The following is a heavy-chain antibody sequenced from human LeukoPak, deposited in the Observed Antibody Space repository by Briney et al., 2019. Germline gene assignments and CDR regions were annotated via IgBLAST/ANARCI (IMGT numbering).Heavy chain of an antibody. D-gene: IGHD3-10*02. CDR2: ISSDGSTT. CDR1: GFAFTTYC. V-gene: IGHV3-74*01. J-gene: IGHJ6*02. CDR3: ARDLHYYVAMDV. Sequence: GGSLRLSCAASGFAFTTYCMHWVRQAPGKGLVWVSRISSDGSTTSYADSVKGRFTISRDNSKSMLFLQLNSLRAEDTALYYCARDLHYYVAMDVWGQGTTVTVSS.